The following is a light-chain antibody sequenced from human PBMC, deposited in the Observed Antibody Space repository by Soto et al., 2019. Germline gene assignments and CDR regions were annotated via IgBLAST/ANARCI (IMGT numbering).Light chain of an antibody. CDR3: AAWDDSRNGYV. CDR2: SNN. J-gene: IGLJ1*01. Sequence: QSALTQPPSASGTPGQRVTISCSGSSSNIGSNTVNWYQQLPGTAPKLLIYSNNQRPSGVPDRFSGSKSGTSASLAISGLQSEVETDYSCAAWDDSRNGYVFGTGTKV. V-gene: IGLV1-44*01. CDR1: SSNIGSNT.